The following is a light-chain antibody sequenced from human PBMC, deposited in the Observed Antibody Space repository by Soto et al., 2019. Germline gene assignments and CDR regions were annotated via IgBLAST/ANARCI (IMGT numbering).Light chain of an antibody. CDR3: QQYGSSPSIT. CDR2: GAS. V-gene: IGKV3-20*01. J-gene: IGKJ5*01. CDR1: QTLSPNY. Sequence: DIVLTQSPGTLSLSPGERATLSCRASQTLSPNYLAWYQQKPGQAPRLLIYGASSRATGIPDRFSGSGSGTDFTLTISRLEPEDFAVYYCQQYGSSPSITFGQGTRLEIK.